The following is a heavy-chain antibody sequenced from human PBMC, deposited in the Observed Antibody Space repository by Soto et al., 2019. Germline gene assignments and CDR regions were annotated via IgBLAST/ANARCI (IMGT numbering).Heavy chain of an antibody. CDR3: ARDPITYYDFWSGYYIRETSGY. CDR1: GFTFSSYW. CDR2: IKQDGSEK. J-gene: IGHJ4*02. V-gene: IGHV3-7*03. Sequence: GGSLRLSCAASGFTFSSYWMSWVPQAPGKGLEWVANIKQDGSEKYYVDSVKGRFTISRDNAKNSLYLQMNSLRAEDTAVYYCARDPITYYDFWSGYYIRETSGYWGQGTLVTVSS. D-gene: IGHD3-3*01.